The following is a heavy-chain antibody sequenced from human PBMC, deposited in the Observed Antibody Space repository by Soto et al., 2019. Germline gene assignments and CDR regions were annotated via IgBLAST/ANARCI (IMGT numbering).Heavy chain of an antibody. CDR2: IIPIFGTA. J-gene: IGHJ6*02. D-gene: IGHD2-15*01. CDR1: GGTFSSYA. Sequence: ASVKVSCKASGGTFSSYAISWVRQAPGQGLEWMGGIIPIFGTANYAQKFQGRVTITADKSTSTAYMELSSLRSEDTAVYYCAATSGGVYYYGMDVWGQGTTVTVSS. CDR3: AATSGGVYYYGMDV. V-gene: IGHV1-69*06.